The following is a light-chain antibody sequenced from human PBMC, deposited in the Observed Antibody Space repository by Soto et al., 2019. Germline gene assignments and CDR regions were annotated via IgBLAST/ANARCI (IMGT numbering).Light chain of an antibody. CDR3: HQSPGT. V-gene: IGKV3-20*01. CDR1: QTVNSKY. J-gene: IGKJ1*01. CDR2: GAS. Sequence: IVLTQSPGTLSLSPGERATLSCGASQTVNSKYLAWYQQKRGQAPRPLIYGASSRATGIPDRFSGSGSGTEFTLTISRLEPEDVALYFCHQSPGTFGQGTKVEIK.